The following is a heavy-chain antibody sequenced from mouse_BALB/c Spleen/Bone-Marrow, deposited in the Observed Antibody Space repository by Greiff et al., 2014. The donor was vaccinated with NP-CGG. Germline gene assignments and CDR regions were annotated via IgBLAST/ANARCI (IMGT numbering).Heavy chain of an antibody. CDR3: ARGGRLTGYYFDY. D-gene: IGHD4-1*01. V-gene: IGHV1-80*01. CDR1: GYAFSSYW. Sequence: QVQLQQSGAELVRPGSSVKISCKASGYAFSSYWMNWVKQRPGQGLEWIGQIYHGDGDTNYNGNFKDKATLTTDKSSTTAYMQLSSLTSEDSAVYFCARGGRLTGYYFDYWGQGNTLTVSS. CDR2: IYHGDGDT. J-gene: IGHJ2*01.